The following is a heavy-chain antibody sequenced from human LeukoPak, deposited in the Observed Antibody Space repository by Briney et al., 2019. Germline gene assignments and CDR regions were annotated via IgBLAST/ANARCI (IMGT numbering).Heavy chain of an antibody. CDR1: GGSISSYY. J-gene: IGHJ6*03. V-gene: IGHV4-59*12. D-gene: IGHD4-23*01. Sequence: SETLSLTCTVSGGSISSYYWNWIRQPPGKGLEWIGYIYYSGSTNYNPSLKSRVTISVDTSKNQFSLKLSSVTAADTAVYYCARLGGKHYYYMDVWGKGTTVTVSS. CDR2: IYYSGST. CDR3: ARLGGKHYYYMDV.